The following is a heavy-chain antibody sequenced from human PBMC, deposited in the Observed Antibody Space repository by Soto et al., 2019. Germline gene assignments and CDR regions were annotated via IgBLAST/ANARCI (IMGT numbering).Heavy chain of an antibody. V-gene: IGHV5-51*01. CDR2: IYPGDSHA. CDR3: ARPYSGGPNDPFDV. Sequence: GESLKISCKGSGYSFSTFWIGWVRQMPGKGLEWMGIIYPGDSHAIYSPSFQGQVTMSADKSISTAYLQWSSLKASDTAMYYCARPYSGGPNDPFDVWGQGTMVTVSS. CDR1: GYSFSTFW. D-gene: IGHD1-26*01. J-gene: IGHJ3*01.